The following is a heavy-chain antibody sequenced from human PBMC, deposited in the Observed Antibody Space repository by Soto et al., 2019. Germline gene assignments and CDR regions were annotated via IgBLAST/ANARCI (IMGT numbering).Heavy chain of an antibody. CDR1: GFTFNTYD. Sequence: QSGGSLRLSCAASGFTFNTYDMNWVRQAPGKGLEWVAIISYAGSNKYYADSVKARFTVSSDNSKNTMFLHMNSLRVEDTAVYYCARDMNWLDPWGQGTLVTVSS. V-gene: IGHV3-30-3*01. CDR3: ARDMNWLDP. CDR2: ISYAGSNK. J-gene: IGHJ5*02.